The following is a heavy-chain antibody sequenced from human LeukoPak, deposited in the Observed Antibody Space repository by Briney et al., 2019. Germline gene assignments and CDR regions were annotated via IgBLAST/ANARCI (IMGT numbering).Heavy chain of an antibody. V-gene: IGHV3-74*01. CDR2: INPDGSGSGT. D-gene: IGHD6-19*01. Sequence: GGSLRLSCAGSEFTFSTYWMHWVRQAPGKGLVWVSRINPDGSGSGTTYADSVRGRFTVSRDNAKNTLYLQLSSLRAEDTAVYYCARESAVPGAYYLDSWGQGTLATVSS. J-gene: IGHJ4*02. CDR3: ARESAVPGAYYLDS. CDR1: EFTFSTYW.